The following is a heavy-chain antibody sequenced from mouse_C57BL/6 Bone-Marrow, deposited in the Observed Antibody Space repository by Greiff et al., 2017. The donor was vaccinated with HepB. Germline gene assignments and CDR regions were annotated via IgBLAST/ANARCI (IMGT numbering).Heavy chain of an antibody. V-gene: IGHV1-64*01. D-gene: IGHD1-1*01. CDR2: IHPNSGST. CDR1: GYTFTSYW. CDR3: ARPGSSSFDY. Sequence: QVQLKQPGAELVKPGASVKLSCKASGYTFTSYWMHWVKQRPGQGLEWIGMIHPNSGSTNYNEKFKSKATLTVDKSSSTAYMQLSSLTSEDSAVYYCARPGSSSFDYWGQGTTLTVSS. J-gene: IGHJ2*01.